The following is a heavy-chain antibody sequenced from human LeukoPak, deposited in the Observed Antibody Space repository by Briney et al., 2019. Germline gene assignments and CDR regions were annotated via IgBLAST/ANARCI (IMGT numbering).Heavy chain of an antibody. J-gene: IGHJ4*02. D-gene: IGHD4-17*01. Sequence: GGSLRLSCAASGFSFPNYAMAWVRQAPGKGLEWVSTINAARNTYYADSVKGRFTISGDNSKNTLYLQMNSLRAEDTAVYYCAKDQDYGDYFDYWGQGTLVTVSS. CDR1: GFSFPNYA. V-gene: IGHV3-23*01. CDR2: INAARNT. CDR3: AKDQDYGDYFDY.